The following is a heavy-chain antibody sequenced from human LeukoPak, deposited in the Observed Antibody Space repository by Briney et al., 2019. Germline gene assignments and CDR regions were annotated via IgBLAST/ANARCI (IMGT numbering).Heavy chain of an antibody. CDR3: ASGHSSWYPDYYYMDV. CDR2: IIPIFGTA. J-gene: IGHJ6*03. Sequence: GASVKVSCKASGYTFTSFGISWVRQAPGQGLEWMGGIIPIFGTANYAQKFQGRVTITTDESTSTAYMELSSLRSEDTAVYYCASGHSSWYPDYYYMDVWGKGTTVTVSS. CDR1: GYTFTSFG. D-gene: IGHD6-13*01. V-gene: IGHV1-69*05.